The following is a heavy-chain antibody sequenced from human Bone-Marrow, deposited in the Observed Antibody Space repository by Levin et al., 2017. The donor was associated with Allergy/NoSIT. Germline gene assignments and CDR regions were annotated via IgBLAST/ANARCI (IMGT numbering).Heavy chain of an antibody. J-gene: IGHJ6*02. V-gene: IGHV1-18*01. Sequence: ASVKVSCKASGYTFSSHGINWLRQAPGQGPEWMGWISGDSTKTNSREKFQDRVIMTTDTSTSTAFMELRSLRSDDTAIYYCARAVVSVSVRGNQLLRINKRLFYGMDVWGQGTTVTVSS. CDR1: GYTFSSHG. CDR2: ISGDSTKT. CDR3: ARAVVSVSVRGNQLLRINKRLFYGMDV. D-gene: IGHD2-2*01.